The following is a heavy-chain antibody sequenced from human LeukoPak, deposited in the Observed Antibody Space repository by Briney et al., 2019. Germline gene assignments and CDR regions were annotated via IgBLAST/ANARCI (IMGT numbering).Heavy chain of an antibody. CDR1: GFTFSSYG. V-gene: IGHV3-33*01. D-gene: IGHD1-26*01. Sequence: GGSLRLSCAASGFTFSSYGMHWVRQAPGKGLEWVAVIWYDGSNKYYADSVKGRFTISRDNSKNTLYLQMNSLRAEDTAVYYCAREPRHSGSYYQFDYWGQGTLVTVSS. J-gene: IGHJ4*02. CDR3: AREPRHSGSYYQFDY. CDR2: IWYDGSNK.